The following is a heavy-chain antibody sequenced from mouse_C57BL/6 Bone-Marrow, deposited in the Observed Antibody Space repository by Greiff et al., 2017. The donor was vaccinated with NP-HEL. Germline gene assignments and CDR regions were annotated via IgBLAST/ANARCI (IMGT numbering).Heavy chain of an antibody. D-gene: IGHD2-13*01. CDR2: INPNNGGT. CDR1: GYTFTDYN. J-gene: IGHJ2*01. CDR3: ARGGDYDY. V-gene: IGHV1-22*01. Sequence: EVKLQESGPELVKPGASVKMSCKASGYTFTDYNMHWVKQSHGKSLEWIGYINPNNGGTSYNQKFKGKATLTVNKSYSTAYMELRSLTSDDSAVYYCARGGDYDYWGQGTTLTVSS.